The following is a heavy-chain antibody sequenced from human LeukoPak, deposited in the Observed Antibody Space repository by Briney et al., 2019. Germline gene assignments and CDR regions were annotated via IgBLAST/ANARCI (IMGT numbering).Heavy chain of an antibody. Sequence: GGSLRLSCEVSGFTFRSYSMNWVRQAPGKGLEWVSYISSSSSTIYYADSVKGRFTISRDNGKNSLYLQMNSLRAEDTAVYYCAREYLFRATLDVFDIWGQGTMVTVSS. D-gene: IGHD3-3*01. V-gene: IGHV3-48*04. J-gene: IGHJ3*02. CDR3: AREYLFRATLDVFDI. CDR1: GFTFRSYS. CDR2: ISSSSSTI.